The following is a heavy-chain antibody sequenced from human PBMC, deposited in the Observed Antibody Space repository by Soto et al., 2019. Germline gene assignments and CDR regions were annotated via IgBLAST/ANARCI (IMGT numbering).Heavy chain of an antibody. V-gene: IGHV4-34*01. CDR2: INHSGST. D-gene: IGHD2-8*02. Sequence: QVQLQQWGAGLLKPSETLSLTCAVYGGSFSGYYWTWIRQPPGTGLEWIGEINHSGSTNYNPSLKRRVTISVDTSQHQFSLQPTCVTAADTAVYDCARDKITGLFDYWGQGTLVPVSS. J-gene: IGHJ4*02. CDR1: GGSFSGYY. CDR3: ARDKITGLFDY.